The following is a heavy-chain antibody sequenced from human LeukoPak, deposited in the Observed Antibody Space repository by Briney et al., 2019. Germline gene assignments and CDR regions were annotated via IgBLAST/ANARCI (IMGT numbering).Heavy chain of an antibody. CDR1: GYTFTSYG. CDR2: ISAYDGNT. CDR3: ARDQNYYDSSGYYGPYHALDI. V-gene: IGHV1-18*01. D-gene: IGHD3-22*01. J-gene: IGHJ3*02. Sequence: ASVKVSCKASGYTFTSYGISWVRQAPGQGLERMGWISAYDGNTNYAQKLQGRVTMTTDTSTSTAYMELRSLRSDDTAVYYCARDQNYYDSSGYYGPYHALDIWGQGTMVTVSS.